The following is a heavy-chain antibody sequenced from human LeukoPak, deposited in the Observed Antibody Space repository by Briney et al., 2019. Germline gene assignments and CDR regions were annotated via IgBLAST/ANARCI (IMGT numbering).Heavy chain of an antibody. CDR3: AAWFGELLYHY. D-gene: IGHD3-10*01. CDR2: IGIRSSDT. Sequence: GGSLRLSCAASGFIFSSYSMNWVRQAPGKGLEWVSYIGIRSSDTYYADSVKGRFTISRDNAKNSLYLQMNSLRAEDTAVYYCAAWFGELLYHYWGQGTLVTVSS. J-gene: IGHJ4*02. CDR1: GFIFSSYS. V-gene: IGHV3-21*05.